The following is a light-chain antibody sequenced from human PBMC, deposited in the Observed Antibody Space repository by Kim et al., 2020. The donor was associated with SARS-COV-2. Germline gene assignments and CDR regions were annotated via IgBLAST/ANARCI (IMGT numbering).Light chain of an antibody. CDR2: AAS. Sequence: ASTGDRITITCRASQRISSYLAWYQQKPGKAPNLLIYAASTLQSGVPSRFSGSGSGTDFTLTSSCLQSEDFATYYCQQYYDYPRTFGQGTNVDIK. CDR1: QRISSY. V-gene: IGKV1-8*01. CDR3: QQYYDYPRT. J-gene: IGKJ1*01.